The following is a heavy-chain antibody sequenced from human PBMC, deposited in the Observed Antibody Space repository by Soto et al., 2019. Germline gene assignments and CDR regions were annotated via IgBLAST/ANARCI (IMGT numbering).Heavy chain of an antibody. D-gene: IGHD3-3*01. V-gene: IGHV3-30-3*01. CDR1: GFIFSTYA. Sequence: GGSLRLSCAASGFIFSTYAMHWVRQAPGKGLEWVAAISYDGSNKYYADSVKGRFTISRDNSENTLYLQMNSLSAEDTSVYYCARESHYYDFYDWGQGTLVTVSS. CDR3: ARESHYYDFYD. CDR2: ISYDGSNK. J-gene: IGHJ4*02.